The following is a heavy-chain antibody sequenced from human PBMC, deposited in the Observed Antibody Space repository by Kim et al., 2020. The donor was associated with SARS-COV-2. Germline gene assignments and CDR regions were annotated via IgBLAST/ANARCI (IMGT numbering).Heavy chain of an antibody. CDR3: VRVSSGWVPFDY. J-gene: IGHJ4*02. CDR2: INPNTGGT. Sequence: ASVKVSCKASGYSFTGYFIHWVRQAPGQGLEWMAWINPNTGGTNYAQKFQGRVTMTRDTSISTAYMELSSLRSDDTALYYCVRVSSGWVPFDYWGQGTLVTVSS. D-gene: IGHD6-19*01. CDR1: GYSFTGYF. V-gene: IGHV1-2*02.